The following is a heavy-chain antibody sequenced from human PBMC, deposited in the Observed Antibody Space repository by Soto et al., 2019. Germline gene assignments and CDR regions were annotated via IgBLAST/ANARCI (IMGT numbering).Heavy chain of an antibody. CDR3: XXXXXXXXGSYYPDY. V-gene: IGHV1-46*01. CDR1: GYTFTSYY. D-gene: IGHD1-26*01. J-gene: IGHJ4*02. Sequence: QVQLVQSGAEVKKPGASVKVSCKASGYTFTSYYMHWVRQAPGQGLEWMGIINPSGGSTSYAQKFQGRVTXTRXTSXXXXXXXXXXXXXXXXXXXXXXXXXXXXXGSYYPDYWGQGTLVTVSS. CDR2: INPSGGST.